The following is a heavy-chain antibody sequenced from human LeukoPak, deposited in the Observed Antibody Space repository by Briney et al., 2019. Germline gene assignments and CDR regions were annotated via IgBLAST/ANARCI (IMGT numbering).Heavy chain of an antibody. CDR1: GFTLSNYA. V-gene: IGHV3-23*01. D-gene: IGHD1-26*01. J-gene: IGHJ3*02. CDR2: ISSSGGST. Sequence: PGGSLRLSCAASGFTLSNYAMSWVRQAPGKGLQWVSGISSSGGSTYQVDSVKGRFTISRDNSKNTLYLQMNSLRAEDTAVYYCAKDRGGSYYFVDIWGQGTMVTVSS. CDR3: AKDRGGSYYFVDI.